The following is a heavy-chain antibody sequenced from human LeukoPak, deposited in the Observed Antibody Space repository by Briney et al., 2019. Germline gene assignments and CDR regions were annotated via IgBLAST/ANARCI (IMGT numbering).Heavy chain of an antibody. J-gene: IGHJ4*02. CDR2: INPSGGST. V-gene: IGHV1-46*01. D-gene: IGHD4/OR15-4a*01. Sequence: ASVKVSCKASGYTFASYYMHWVRQAPGQGLEWMGIINPSGGSTSYAQKFQGRVTMTRGMSTSTVYMELSSLRSEDTAVYYCAESSAVDYLGYWGQGTLVTVSS. CDR1: GYTFASYY. CDR3: AESSAVDYLGY.